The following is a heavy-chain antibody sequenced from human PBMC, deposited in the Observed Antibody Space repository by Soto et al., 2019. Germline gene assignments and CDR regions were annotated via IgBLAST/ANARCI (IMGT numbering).Heavy chain of an antibody. D-gene: IGHD1-20*01. CDR3: AHTLEISGTTLPLDS. CDR1: EYTFTNYA. Sequence: ASVKVSCKASEYTFTNYALHWVRQAPGQRLEWMGWINAGNGNTKYSQKFQGRLTISKDTSKNQVVLTLTNTDPGDTATYYCAHTLEISGTTLPLDSWGQGTLVTVSS. V-gene: IGHV1-3*01. CDR2: INAGNGNT. J-gene: IGHJ4*02.